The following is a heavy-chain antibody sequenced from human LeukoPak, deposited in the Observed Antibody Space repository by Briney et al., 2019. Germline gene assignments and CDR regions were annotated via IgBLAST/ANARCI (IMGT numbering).Heavy chain of an antibody. D-gene: IGHD6-19*01. J-gene: IGHJ4*02. V-gene: IGHV3-21*01. Sequence: GGPLRLSFAASGFTFSSYSMNWVRQPPGKGLEWVSSISSSSSYIYYADSVKGRFTISRDNAKNSLYLQMNSLRAEDTAVYYCARNIAVAGLDYWGQGTLVTVSS. CDR3: ARNIAVAGLDY. CDR1: GFTFSSYS. CDR2: ISSSSSYI.